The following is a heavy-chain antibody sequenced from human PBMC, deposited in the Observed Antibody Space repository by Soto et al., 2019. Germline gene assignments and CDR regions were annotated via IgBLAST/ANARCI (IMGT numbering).Heavy chain of an antibody. CDR3: VFYYDSSGYYDAFDI. Sequence: QVQLVQSGAEVTKPGSSVKVSCKASGGTFSSHAISWVRQAPGQGLEWMGGIIPIFGTVDYAQNFQGRVTITADESTTTAYMELSSLRSEDTAVYYCVFYYDSSGYYDAFDIWGQGTMVTVSS. D-gene: IGHD3-22*01. V-gene: IGHV1-69*01. CDR1: GGTFSSHA. J-gene: IGHJ3*02. CDR2: IIPIFGTV.